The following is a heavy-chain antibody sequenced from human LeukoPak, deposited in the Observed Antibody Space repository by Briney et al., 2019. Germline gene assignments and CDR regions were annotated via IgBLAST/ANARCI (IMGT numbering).Heavy chain of an antibody. J-gene: IGHJ3*02. D-gene: IGHD3-3*01. CDR2: IYYSGST. CDR1: GGSISSSSYY. Sequence: SETLSLTCTVSGGSISSSSYYWGWIRQPPGKGLEWIGSIYYSGSTYYNPSLKSRVTISVDTSKNQFSLKLSSVTAADTAVYYCARDLYDFWSGYTNAFDIWGQGTMVTVSS. CDR3: ARDLYDFWSGYTNAFDI. V-gene: IGHV4-39*07.